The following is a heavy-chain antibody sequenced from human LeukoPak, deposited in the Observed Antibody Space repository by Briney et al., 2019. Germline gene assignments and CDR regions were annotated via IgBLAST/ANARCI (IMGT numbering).Heavy chain of an antibody. CDR3: VKDLASSGYYSEYYFDY. Sequence: PGGSLRLSCAASGFTFTRYWMSWVRQAPGKGLEWVANINKDGSQKYYVGSVQGRFTLSRDNSKNTLYLQMSSLRAEDTAVYYCVKDLASSGYYSEYYFDYWGQGTLVTVSS. D-gene: IGHD3-22*01. CDR1: GFTFTRYW. CDR2: INKDGSQK. V-gene: IGHV3-7*01. J-gene: IGHJ4*02.